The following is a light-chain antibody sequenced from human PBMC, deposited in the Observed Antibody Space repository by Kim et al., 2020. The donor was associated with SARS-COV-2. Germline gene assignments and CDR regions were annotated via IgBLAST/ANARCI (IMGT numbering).Light chain of an antibody. CDR2: NPT. J-gene: IGLJ2*01. Sequence: KVPRYCSGRDCNMGTKCVTWYQQIPGTAPKRLMYNPTARPSGIPDRFSASRAGTSATLEITGLQTGDEAVYYCATWDGSLSAGVFGGGTQLTVL. CDR3: ATWDGSLSAGV. V-gene: IGLV1-51*01. CDR1: DCNMGTKC.